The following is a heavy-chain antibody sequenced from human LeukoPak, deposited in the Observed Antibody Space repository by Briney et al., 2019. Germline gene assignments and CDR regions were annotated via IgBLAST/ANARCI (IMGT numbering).Heavy chain of an antibody. CDR3: AKHPRGSSWHTGWFDP. Sequence: GGSLRLSCAASGFTFSSYAMSWVRQAPGKGLEWVSAISGSGGSTYYADSVKGRFTISRDNSKNTLYLQMNSLRAEDTAVYYCAKHPRGSSWHTGWFDPWGQGTLVTVSS. CDR1: GFTFSSYA. J-gene: IGHJ5*02. D-gene: IGHD6-13*01. CDR2: ISGSGGST. V-gene: IGHV3-23*01.